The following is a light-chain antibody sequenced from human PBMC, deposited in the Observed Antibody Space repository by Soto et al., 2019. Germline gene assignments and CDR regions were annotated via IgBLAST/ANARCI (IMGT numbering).Light chain of an antibody. CDR2: RNN. V-gene: IGLV1-47*01. J-gene: IGLJ3*02. CDR1: SSNIGSNY. CDR3: AAWDDSLSGPWV. Sequence: QAVVTQPPSASGTPGQRVTISCSGSSSNIGSNYVYWYQQLPGTAPKLLIYRNNHRPSGGPDRFSGSKSCTSASLAISGLLYAEEADDYCAAWDDSLSGPWVFGGGTKVTVL.